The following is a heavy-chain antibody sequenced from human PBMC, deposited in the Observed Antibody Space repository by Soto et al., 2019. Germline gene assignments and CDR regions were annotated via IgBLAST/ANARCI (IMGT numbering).Heavy chain of an antibody. D-gene: IGHD3-16*01. Sequence: GGSLRLSCAASGFTFSDYYMSWIRQAPGKGLEWVSYISSSSSYTNYADSVKGRFTISRDNAKNSLYLQMNSLRAEDTAVYYCASYKRFGRTSYYFDYWGQGTLVTVS. V-gene: IGHV3-11*06. CDR1: GFTFSDYY. J-gene: IGHJ4*02. CDR2: ISSSSSYT. CDR3: ASYKRFGRTSYYFDY.